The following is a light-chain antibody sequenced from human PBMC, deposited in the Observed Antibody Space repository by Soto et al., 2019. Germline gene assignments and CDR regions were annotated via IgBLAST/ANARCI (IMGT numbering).Light chain of an antibody. Sequence: DIQMTQSPSSLSASVGDRVTITCRASQSISSYLNWYQQKPGKAPKLLIYAASSLQSGVPSRFSGSGSATACTLNISSLQPEDFATYYCQQSYSTPYTFGQGTKLEIK. CDR3: QQSYSTPYT. CDR2: AAS. V-gene: IGKV1-39*01. CDR1: QSISSY. J-gene: IGKJ2*01.